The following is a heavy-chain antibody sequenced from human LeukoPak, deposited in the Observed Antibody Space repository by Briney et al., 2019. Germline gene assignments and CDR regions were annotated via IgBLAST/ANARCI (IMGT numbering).Heavy chain of an antibody. V-gene: IGHV4-39*07. Sequence: SETLSLTCTVSGGSISSSSYYWGWIRQPPGKGLEWIGSIYYSGSTYYNPSLKSRVTISVDTSKNQFSLKLSSVTAADTAVYYCARDPDSSGSYSLRTSAFDIWGQGTMVTVSS. D-gene: IGHD3-22*01. CDR3: ARDPDSSGSYSLRTSAFDI. J-gene: IGHJ3*02. CDR2: IYYSGST. CDR1: GGSISSSSYY.